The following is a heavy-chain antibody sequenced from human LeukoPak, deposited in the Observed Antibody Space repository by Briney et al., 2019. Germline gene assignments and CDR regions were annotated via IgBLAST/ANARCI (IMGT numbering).Heavy chain of an antibody. J-gene: IGHJ4*02. D-gene: IGHD3-10*01. CDR1: GGSISSHF. CDR3: ARHAGHTMVRGVIIKRDY. Sequence: SETLSLTCTVSGGSISSHFWSWVRQPPGKGLEWIGYIYYSGSTNYNPSLKSRVTISVDTSKNQFSLKLSSVTAADTAVYYCARHAGHTMVRGVIIKRDYWGQGTLVTVSS. CDR2: IYYSGST. V-gene: IGHV4-59*08.